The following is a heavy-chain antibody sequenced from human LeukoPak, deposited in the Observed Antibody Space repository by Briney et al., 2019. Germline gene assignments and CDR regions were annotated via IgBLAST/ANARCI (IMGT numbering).Heavy chain of an antibody. V-gene: IGHV3-7*01. CDR3: VRVGNYKLTHDTFDI. J-gene: IGHJ3*02. CDR2: IKQDGSDK. D-gene: IGHD3-10*01. Sequence: GGSLRLSCAASGFTFSSYWMSWVRQAPGKGLEWVANIKQDGSDKYYVDSVKGRFTISRDNAKNSLYLQMNSLRAEDTAVYYCVRVGNYKLTHDTFDIWGQGTMVTVSS. CDR1: GFTFSSYW.